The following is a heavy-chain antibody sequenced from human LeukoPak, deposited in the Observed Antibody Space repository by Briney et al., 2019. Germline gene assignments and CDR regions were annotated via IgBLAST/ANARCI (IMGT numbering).Heavy chain of an antibody. J-gene: IGHJ6*02. CDR3: ARGGACSGGSCYSYYYYGMDV. CDR2: MNPNSGNT. CDR1: GYTFTSYD. D-gene: IGHD2-15*01. Sequence: ASVKVSCKASGYTFTSYDISWVRQATGQGLEWMGWMNPNSGNTGYAQKFQGRVTMARNTSISTAYMELSSLRSEDTAVYYCARGGACSGGSCYSYYYYGMDVWGQGTTVTVSS. V-gene: IGHV1-8*01.